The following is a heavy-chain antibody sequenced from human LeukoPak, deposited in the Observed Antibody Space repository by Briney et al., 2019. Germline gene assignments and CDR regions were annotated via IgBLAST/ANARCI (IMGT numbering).Heavy chain of an antibody. CDR3: ASLSPLWFGELRAMDV. Sequence: KTSETLSLTCAVSGGSFSGHYWNWIRQPPGKGLEWIGEINHSGSTNYNPSLKSRVTISVDTSKNQFSLKLSSVTAADTAVYYCASLSPLWFGELRAMDVWGKGTTVTISS. D-gene: IGHD3-10*01. J-gene: IGHJ6*03. CDR2: INHSGST. V-gene: IGHV4-34*01. CDR1: GGSFSGHY.